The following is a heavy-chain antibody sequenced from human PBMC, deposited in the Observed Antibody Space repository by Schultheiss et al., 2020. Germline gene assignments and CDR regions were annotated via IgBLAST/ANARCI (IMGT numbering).Heavy chain of an antibody. V-gene: IGHV4-34*01. CDR3: ARPYDFWSGYSETNYYYYYGMDV. CDR2: INHSGST. J-gene: IGHJ6*02. Sequence: SETLSLTCAVYGGSFSGYYWSWIRQPTGKGLEWIGEINHSGSTNYNPSLKSRVTISVDKSKNQFSLKLSSVTAADTAVYYCARPYDFWSGYSETNYYYYYGMDVWGRGTTVTVPS. CDR1: GGSFSGYY. D-gene: IGHD3-3*01.